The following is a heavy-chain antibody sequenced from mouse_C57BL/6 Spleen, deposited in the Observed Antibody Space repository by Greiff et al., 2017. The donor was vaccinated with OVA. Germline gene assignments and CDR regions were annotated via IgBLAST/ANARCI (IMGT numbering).Heavy chain of an antibody. CDR1: GYTFTDYE. J-gene: IGHJ2*01. V-gene: IGHV1-15*01. D-gene: IGHD1-1*01. CDR3: TRSLITTVVATGDY. Sequence: QVQLKQSGAELVRPGASVTLSCKASGYTFTDYEMHWVKQTPVHGLEWIGAIDPETGGTAYNQKFKGKAILTADKSSSTAYMELRSLTSEDSAVYYCTRSLITTVVATGDYWGQGTTLTVSS. CDR2: IDPETGGT.